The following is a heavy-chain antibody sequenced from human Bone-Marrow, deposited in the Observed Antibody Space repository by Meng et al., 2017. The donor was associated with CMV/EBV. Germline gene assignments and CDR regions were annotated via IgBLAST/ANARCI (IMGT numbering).Heavy chain of an antibody. D-gene: IGHD6-13*01. V-gene: IGHV3-53*01. Sequence: GGSLRLSCAASGFTFSSYSMNWVRQAPGKGLEWVSVIYSGGSTYYADSVKGRFTISRDNSKNTLYLQMNSLRAEDTAVYYCARRAAGDYYGMDVWGQGTTVTVSS. CDR2: IYSGGST. CDR3: ARRAAGDYYGMDV. J-gene: IGHJ6*02. CDR1: GFTFSSYS.